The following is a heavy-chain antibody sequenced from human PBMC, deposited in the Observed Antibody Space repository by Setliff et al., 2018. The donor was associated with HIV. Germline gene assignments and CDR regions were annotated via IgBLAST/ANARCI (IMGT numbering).Heavy chain of an antibody. Sequence: SETLSLTCAVSGDSMRTNYWTWIRQSPGKGLEWIGHVDYSGSSTYNPSLNSRVTLSIDTSKSQFSLRLSSVTAADTALYYCARRSTVARGVDCFDLWGQGTQVTVSS. J-gene: IGHJ4*02. CDR3: ARRSTVARGVDCFDL. V-gene: IGHV4-59*08. CDR2: VDYSGSS. D-gene: IGHD3-10*01. CDR1: GDSMRTNY.